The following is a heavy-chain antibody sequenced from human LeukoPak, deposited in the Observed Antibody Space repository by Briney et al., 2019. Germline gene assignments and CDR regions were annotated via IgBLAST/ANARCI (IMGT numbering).Heavy chain of an antibody. CDR2: ISGSGGST. J-gene: IGHJ4*02. CDR1: GGSISSSN. CDR3: AKVALYGDYVLSYPTYPQPFYYFDY. V-gene: IGHV3-23*01. Sequence: HPSGTLSLTCAVSGGSISSSNWWSWVRQPPGKGLEWVSAISGSGGSTYYADSVKGRFTISRDNSKNTLYLQMNSLRAEDTAVYYCAKVALYGDYVLSYPTYPQPFYYFDYWGQGTLVTVSS. D-gene: IGHD4-17*01.